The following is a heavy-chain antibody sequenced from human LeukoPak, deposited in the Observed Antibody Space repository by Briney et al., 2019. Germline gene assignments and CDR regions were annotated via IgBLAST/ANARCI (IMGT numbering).Heavy chain of an antibody. J-gene: IGHJ1*01. Sequence: GGSLRLSGAASGFTFSSYNMNWVRQASGKGLEWVGRIRSKANSYATAYAASVKGTFTISRDDSKNTAYPQMNSLKTEDTAVYYCTRGIPGYRSSWYWGFQHWGQGTLVTVSS. CDR2: IRSKANSYAT. D-gene: IGHD6-13*01. CDR3: TRGIPGYRSSWYWGFQH. CDR1: GFTFSSYN. V-gene: IGHV3-73*01.